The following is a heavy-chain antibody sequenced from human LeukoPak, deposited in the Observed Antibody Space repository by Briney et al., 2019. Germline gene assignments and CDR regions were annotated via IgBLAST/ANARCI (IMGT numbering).Heavy chain of an antibody. CDR2: ISYDGSNK. Sequence: GGSRRLSCAASGFTFSSYGMHWVRQAPGKGLEWVAVISYDGSNKYYADSVKGRFTISRDNSKNTLYLQMNSLRAEDTAVYYCAKDRGYSYGYFDYWGQGTLVTVSS. J-gene: IGHJ4*02. V-gene: IGHV3-30*18. CDR1: GFTFSSYG. D-gene: IGHD5-18*01. CDR3: AKDRGYSYGYFDY.